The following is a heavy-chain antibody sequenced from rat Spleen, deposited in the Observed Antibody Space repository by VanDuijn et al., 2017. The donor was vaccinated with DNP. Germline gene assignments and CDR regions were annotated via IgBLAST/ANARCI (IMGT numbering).Heavy chain of an antibody. CDR1: GFTFSDYN. J-gene: IGHJ2*01. Sequence: EVQLVETGGGLVQPGRSLKLSCAASGFTFSDYNMAWVRQAPKKGLEWVASITSSGGSTYYPDSVKGRFTISRDNAKSTLYLQMNSLRSEDTATYYCAKDPRDFDYWGQGVMVTVSS. D-gene: IGHD4-3*01. V-gene: IGHV5-7*01. CDR3: AKDPRDFDY. CDR2: ITSSGGST.